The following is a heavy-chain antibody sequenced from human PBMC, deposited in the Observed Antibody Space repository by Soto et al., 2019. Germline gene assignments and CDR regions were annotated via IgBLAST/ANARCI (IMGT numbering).Heavy chain of an antibody. Sequence: SETLSLTCTVSGGSISSGGYYWSWISQHPGKGLEWIGYIYYSGSTYYNPSLKSRVTISIDTSKNQFSLKLTSVTAADTAVYYCARLEDLRVRGTYNWFDPWGQGTLVTVSS. CDR1: GGSISSGGYY. CDR3: ARLEDLRVRGTYNWFDP. CDR2: IYYSGST. V-gene: IGHV4-31*03. D-gene: IGHD3-10*01. J-gene: IGHJ5*02.